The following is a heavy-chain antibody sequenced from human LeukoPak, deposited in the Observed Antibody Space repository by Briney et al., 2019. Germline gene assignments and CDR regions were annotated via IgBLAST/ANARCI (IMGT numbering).Heavy chain of an antibody. J-gene: IGHJ4*02. CDR3: AKGGGGKGYYFDY. Sequence: GGSLRLSCAASGFTFSSYGMHWVRQAPGKGLEWVAVIWYDGSNKYYADSVKGRFTISRDNSKNTLYLQMNSLRAEDTAVYYCAKGGGGKGYYFDYWGQGTLVTVSS. CDR1: GFTFSSYG. D-gene: IGHD4-23*01. CDR2: IWYDGSNK. V-gene: IGHV3-30*02.